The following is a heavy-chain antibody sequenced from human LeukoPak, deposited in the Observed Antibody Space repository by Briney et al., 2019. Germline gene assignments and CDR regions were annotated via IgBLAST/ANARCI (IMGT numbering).Heavy chain of an antibody. V-gene: IGHV3-30*02. D-gene: IGHD1-26*01. CDR3: SKDLKESSYSGSYGTDN. Sequence: GGSLRLSCAASGFTFSSYSMNWVRQAPGKGLEWVTFIRYDGLNKYYADSVKGRFTISRDNSKNTVYLQMNSLRAEDTAVYYCSKDLKESSYSGSYGTDNWGQGTLVTVSS. CDR2: IRYDGLNK. J-gene: IGHJ4*02. CDR1: GFTFSSYS.